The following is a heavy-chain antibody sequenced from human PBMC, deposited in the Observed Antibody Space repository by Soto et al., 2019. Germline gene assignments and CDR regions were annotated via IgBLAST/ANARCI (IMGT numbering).Heavy chain of an antibody. V-gene: IGHV2-5*02. CDR1: GFSLNTGGVG. CDR2: IYWDDDE. Sequence: ITLKESGPTLVKPTQTLTLTCTFSGFSLNTGGVGVGWVRQPRGKAMEWLALIYWDDDERYRPSLRSRLNITKDTINNQVVLTRTTMDPEDTATYYCVRNWRYYGGDYYYGMDAWGQGTTVTVSS. CDR3: VRNWRYYGGDYYYGMDA. D-gene: IGHD3-10*01. J-gene: IGHJ6*02.